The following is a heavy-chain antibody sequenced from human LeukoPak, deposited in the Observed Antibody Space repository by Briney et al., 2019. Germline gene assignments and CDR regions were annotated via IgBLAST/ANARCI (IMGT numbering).Heavy chain of an antibody. V-gene: IGHV3-30*04. J-gene: IGHJ6*03. CDR3: ATGDSSGYHYYYYYMDV. Sequence: TGGSLRFSCAASGFTFSSYAMHWVRQAPGKGLDWVAVISSDGSNQYYADSVKGRFTISRDNSKNTLYLQMNSLRAEDTAVYYCATGDSSGYHYYYYYMDVWGKGTTVTVSS. CDR1: GFTFSSYA. D-gene: IGHD3-22*01. CDR2: ISSDGSNQ.